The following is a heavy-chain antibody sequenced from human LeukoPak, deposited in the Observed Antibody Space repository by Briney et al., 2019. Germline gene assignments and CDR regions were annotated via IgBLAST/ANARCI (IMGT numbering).Heavy chain of an antibody. CDR2: INSDAGTT. CDR1: GFTFSSYW. Sequence: GGSLRLSCAASGFTFSSYWMHWVRHAPGKGLVWVSRINSDAGTTSYADSVKGRFTISRDNAKNTLHLQMNSLRAEDTAVYYCTRVAGSGSVDWGQGTLVTVSS. D-gene: IGHD1-26*01. J-gene: IGHJ4*02. CDR3: TRVAGSGSVD. V-gene: IGHV3-74*01.